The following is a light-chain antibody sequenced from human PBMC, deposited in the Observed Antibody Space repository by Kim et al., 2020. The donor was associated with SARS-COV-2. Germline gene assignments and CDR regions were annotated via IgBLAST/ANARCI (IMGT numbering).Light chain of an antibody. CDR1: QDISKY. CDR3: KQYGT. V-gene: IGKV1-33*01. Sequence: SCLSESVGDRVTITWQAMQDISKYLNWYQQKPGKAPKLMIYDAYNLETGVPSRVSGSGSGIDFTFTISSLQSEDIATYYCKQYGTFGGGTKVDIK. J-gene: IGKJ4*01. CDR2: DAY.